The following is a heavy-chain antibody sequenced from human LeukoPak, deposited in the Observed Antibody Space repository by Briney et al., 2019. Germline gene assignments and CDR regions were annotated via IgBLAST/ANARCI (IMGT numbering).Heavy chain of an antibody. CDR1: GYTFTSYG. J-gene: IGHJ4*02. D-gene: IGHD2-2*01. CDR3: ASFSLYCSSTSCYFDY. Sequence: ASVKVSCKASGYTFTSYGISWVRQAPGQGLEWMGWISAYNGNTNYAQKLQGRVTMTTDTSTSTAYMELRSLRSDDTAVYYCASFSLYCSSTSCYFDYWGQGTLVTVSS. V-gene: IGHV1-18*01. CDR2: ISAYNGNT.